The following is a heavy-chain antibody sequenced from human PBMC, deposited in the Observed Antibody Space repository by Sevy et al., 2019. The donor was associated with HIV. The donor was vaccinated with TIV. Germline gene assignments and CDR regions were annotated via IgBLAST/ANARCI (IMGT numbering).Heavy chain of an antibody. Sequence: GESLKISCKGSGYSFTSNWIGWVRQMPGKGLEWMGVIWPGDSDTKYSPSFEGQVTISADRSIDTAFLQWSSLSDSDTAMYYCARLRANPYYHSSSHPFDYWGQRTLVTVSS. D-gene: IGHD3-22*01. J-gene: IGHJ4*02. V-gene: IGHV5-51*01. CDR1: GYSFTSNW. CDR3: ARLRANPYYHSSSHPFDY. CDR2: IWPGDSDT.